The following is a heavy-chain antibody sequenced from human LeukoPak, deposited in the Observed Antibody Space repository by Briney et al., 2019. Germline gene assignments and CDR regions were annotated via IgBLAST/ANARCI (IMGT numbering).Heavy chain of an antibody. CDR1: GYTFTSYG. J-gene: IGHJ4*02. V-gene: IGHV1-18*01. Sequence: ASVKVSCKASGYTFTSYGISWVRQAPGQGLEWMGWISAYNGNTNYAQKLQGRVTMTTDTSTSTAYMELRSLRSDDTAVYYCARGNDFWSGYSSYYFDYWGQGTLVTVSS. CDR3: ARGNDFWSGYSSYYFDY. D-gene: IGHD3-3*01. CDR2: ISAYNGNT.